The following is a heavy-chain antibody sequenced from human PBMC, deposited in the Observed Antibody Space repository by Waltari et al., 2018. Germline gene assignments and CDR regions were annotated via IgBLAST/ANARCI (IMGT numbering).Heavy chain of an antibody. CDR2: IYSGGST. V-gene: IGHV3-53*01. CDR3: ASYYDSSGYYTSPYYYYGMDV. D-gene: IGHD3-22*01. Sequence: EVQLVESGGGLIQPGGSLRLSCAASGFTVSSNYMSWVRQAPGTGLEWVSFIYSGGSTYYADSVKGRFTISRDNSKNTLYLQMNSLRAEDTAVYYCASYYDSSGYYTSPYYYYGMDVWGQGTTVTVSS. J-gene: IGHJ6*02. CDR1: GFTVSSNY.